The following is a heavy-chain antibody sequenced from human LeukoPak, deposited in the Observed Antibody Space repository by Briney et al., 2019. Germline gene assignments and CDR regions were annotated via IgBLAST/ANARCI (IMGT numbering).Heavy chain of an antibody. CDR3: AKAGYSSSWYQTGWGGYFDY. V-gene: IGHV3-30*18. CDR1: GFTFSSYG. J-gene: IGHJ4*02. D-gene: IGHD6-13*01. CDR2: ISYDGSNK. Sequence: QPGRSLRLSCAASGFTFSSYGMHWVRQAPGKGLEWVAVISYDGSNKYYADSVKGRFTISRDNSKNTLYLQMNSLRAKDTAVYYCAKAGYSSSWYQTGWGGYFDYWGQGTLVTVSS.